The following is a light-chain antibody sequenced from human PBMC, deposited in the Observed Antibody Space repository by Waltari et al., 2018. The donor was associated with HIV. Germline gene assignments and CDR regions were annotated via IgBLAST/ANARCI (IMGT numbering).Light chain of an antibody. V-gene: IGLV1-47*01. CDR1: DSNIGSNY. Sequence: QSVVTQPPSASGTPGQRVTISCSGSDSNIGSNYVYWYQDLPGTAPKLLIYKNNQRSSGVPDRFSGSKSDTSASLAISGLRSEDEADYYCASWDDNLNSWVFGGGTELTVL. J-gene: IGLJ3*02. CDR2: KNN. CDR3: ASWDDNLNSWV.